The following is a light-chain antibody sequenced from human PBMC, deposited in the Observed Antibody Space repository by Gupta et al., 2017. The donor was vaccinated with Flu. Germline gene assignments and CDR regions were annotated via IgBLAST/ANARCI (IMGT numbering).Light chain of an antibody. CDR2: DDS. CDR3: QVWDPSSDHYV. CDR1: NIGSKG. J-gene: IGLJ1*01. Sequence: SSVLTQPPSVSVAPGQTARITCGGNNIGSKGVHWYQQRPGQAPVLVIQDDSDRPSGIPERFSGSNSGNTATLTISRVEAGDEADFYCQVWDPSSDHYVFGTGTKVTVL. V-gene: IGLV3-21*02.